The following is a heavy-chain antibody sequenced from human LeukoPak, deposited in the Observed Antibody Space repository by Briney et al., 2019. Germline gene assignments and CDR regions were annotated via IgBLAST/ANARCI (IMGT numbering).Heavy chain of an antibody. J-gene: IGHJ4*02. V-gene: IGHV3-23*01. CDR3: AKGGDGYNYYFDY. CDR1: GFTFSDYT. D-gene: IGHD5-24*01. Sequence: GGSLRLSCTASGFTFSDYTMSWVRQAPGKGLEWVSGISGSGGSIRYADSVKGRFIISRDNSKNTLYLQMNSLRAEDTAVYYCAKGGDGYNYYFDYWGQETLVTVSS. CDR2: ISGSGGSI.